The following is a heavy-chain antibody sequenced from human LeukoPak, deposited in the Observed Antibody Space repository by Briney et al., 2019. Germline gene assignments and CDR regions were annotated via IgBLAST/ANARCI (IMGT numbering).Heavy chain of an antibody. J-gene: IGHJ4*02. V-gene: IGHV3-48*03. D-gene: IGHD3-22*01. CDR1: GFTFSSYE. CDR3: ARVGSSGRRH. CDR2: ISSSGSTI. Sequence: PGGSLRLSCAASGFTFSSYEMNWVRQAPGKGLEWVSYISSSGSTIYYTDSVKGRFTISRDNAKNSLYLQMNSLRAEDTAVYYCARVGSSGRRHWGQGTLVTVSS.